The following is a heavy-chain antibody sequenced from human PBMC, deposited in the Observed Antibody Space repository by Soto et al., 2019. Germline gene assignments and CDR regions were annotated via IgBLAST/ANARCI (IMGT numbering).Heavy chain of an antibody. CDR3: AIIGGRILLYYYYGMDV. CDR2: IIPIFGTA. V-gene: IGHV1-69*06. J-gene: IGHJ6*02. D-gene: IGHD3-16*01. CDR1: GGTFSSYA. Sequence: SVKVSCKASGGTFSSYAISRVRQAPGQGLEWMGGIIPIFGTANYAQKFQGRVTITADKSTSTAYMELSSLRSEDTAVYYCAIIGGRILLYYYYGMDVWGQGTTVTVSS.